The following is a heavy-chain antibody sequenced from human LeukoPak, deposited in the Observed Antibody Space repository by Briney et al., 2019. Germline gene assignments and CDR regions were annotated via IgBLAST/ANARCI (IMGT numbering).Heavy chain of an antibody. J-gene: IGHJ4*02. CDR1: GFTFSSYA. Sequence: GGSLRLSCAASGFTFSSYAMHWVRQAPGKGLEWVAVISYDGSNKYYADSVKGRFTISRDNSKNTLYLQMNSLRAEDTAVYYCAREVPTSYPDYWGQGTLVTVSS. CDR2: ISYDGSNK. V-gene: IGHV3-30-3*01. D-gene: IGHD1-26*01. CDR3: AREVPTSYPDY.